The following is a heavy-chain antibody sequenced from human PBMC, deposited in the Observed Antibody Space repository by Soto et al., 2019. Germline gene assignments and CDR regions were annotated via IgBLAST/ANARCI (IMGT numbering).Heavy chain of an antibody. Sequence: SVKVSCKASGGTFSSYAISWVRQAPGQGLEWMGGIIPIFGTANYAQKFQGRVTITADESTSTAYMELSSLRSEDTAVYYCARPAWGYGDYEAYYYYGMDVWGQGTTVTVSS. CDR3: ARPAWGYGDYEAYYYYGMDV. V-gene: IGHV1-69*13. D-gene: IGHD4-17*01. J-gene: IGHJ6*02. CDR1: GGTFSSYA. CDR2: IIPIFGTA.